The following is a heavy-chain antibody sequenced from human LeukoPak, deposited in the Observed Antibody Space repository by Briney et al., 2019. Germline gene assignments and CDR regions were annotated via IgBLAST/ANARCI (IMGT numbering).Heavy chain of an antibody. Sequence: GASVKVSCKASGYTFTSYYMHWVRQAPGQGLEWMGIINPSGGSTSYAQKFQGRVTITRDASASTAYMELSSLRSEDTAVYYCARGRGIVVVPAARPLFDPWGQGTLVTVSS. CDR2: INPSGGST. V-gene: IGHV1-46*01. D-gene: IGHD2-2*01. J-gene: IGHJ5*02. CDR1: GYTFTSYY. CDR3: ARGRGIVVVPAARPLFDP.